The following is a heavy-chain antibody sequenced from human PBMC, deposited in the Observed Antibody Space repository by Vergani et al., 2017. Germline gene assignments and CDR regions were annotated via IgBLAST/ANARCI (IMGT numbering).Heavy chain of an antibody. CDR2: IYYSGST. D-gene: IGHD3-3*01. CDR3: ARARSYDFWSGYYYFDY. Sequence: QVQLQESGPGLVKPSETLSLTCTVSGGSISSYYWSWIRQPPGKGLEWIGYIYYSGSTNYNPSLKSRVTISVDTSKNQISLKLSSVTAADTAVYYCARARSYDFWSGYYYFDYWGQGTLVTVSS. V-gene: IGHV4-59*01. CDR1: GGSISSYY. J-gene: IGHJ4*02.